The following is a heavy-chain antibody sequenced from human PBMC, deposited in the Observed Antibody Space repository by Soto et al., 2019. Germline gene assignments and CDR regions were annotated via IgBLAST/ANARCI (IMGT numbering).Heavy chain of an antibody. Sequence: SETLSLTCTVSGGSITNYYCSWFRQPPGKGLEWIGYIQYNGYSAYNLSLKRRVTMSMDTSKTQFSLMLESVTATDTAVYYCTTQYYYGSGSYYSPYYYYGMDVWGQGTTVTVSS. J-gene: IGHJ6*02. D-gene: IGHD3-10*01. V-gene: IGHV4-59*08. CDR3: TTQYYYGSGSYYSPYYYYGMDV. CDR1: GGSITNYY. CDR2: IQYNGYS.